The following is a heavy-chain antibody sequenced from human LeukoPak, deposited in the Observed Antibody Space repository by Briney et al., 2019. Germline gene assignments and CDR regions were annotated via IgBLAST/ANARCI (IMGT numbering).Heavy chain of an antibody. D-gene: IGHD3-22*01. CDR3: AREQLGYYYASSGYLY. CDR1: GFSFSTYW. CDR2: IKQDGSEK. J-gene: IGHJ4*02. V-gene: IGHV3-7*01. Sequence: GGSLRLSCAASGFSFSTYWMSCVRQAPGKGLEWVANIKQDGSEKYYVDSAKGRFTISRDNAKNSLYLQMNSLRAEDTTVYYCAREQLGYYYASSGYLYWGPGTLVTVSS.